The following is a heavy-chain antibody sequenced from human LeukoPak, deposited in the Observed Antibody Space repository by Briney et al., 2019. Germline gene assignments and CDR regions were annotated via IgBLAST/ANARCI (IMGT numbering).Heavy chain of an antibody. J-gene: IGHJ4*02. CDR3: ATAARRLGELSFFDY. V-gene: IGHV3-30*03. D-gene: IGHD3-16*02. Sequence: GRSLRLSCAASGFTFSTYGMHWVRQAPGKGLEWVAVVSYDGSNKYYADSVKGRFTISRDNSKNTLYLQMNSLRSEDTAVYYCATAARRLGELSFFDYWGQGTLVTVSS. CDR1: GFTFSTYG. CDR2: VSYDGSNK.